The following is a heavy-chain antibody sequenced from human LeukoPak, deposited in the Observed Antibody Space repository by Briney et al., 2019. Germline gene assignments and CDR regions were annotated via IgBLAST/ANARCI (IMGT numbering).Heavy chain of an antibody. CDR2: MNPNSGNT. CDR1: GYTFTSYD. D-gene: IGHD7-27*01. CDR3: ARDGNWGSAFDI. V-gene: IGHV1-8*03. Sequence: WASVKVSCNASGYTFTSYDINWVRQATGQGLEWMGWMNPNSGNTGYAQKFRGRVTITRNTSISTAYMELSSLRSEDTAVYYCARDGNWGSAFDIWGQGTMVTVSS. J-gene: IGHJ3*02.